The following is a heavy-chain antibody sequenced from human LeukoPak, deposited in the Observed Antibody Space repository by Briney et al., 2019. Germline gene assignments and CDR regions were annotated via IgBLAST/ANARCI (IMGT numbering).Heavy chain of an antibody. CDR3: ARGGTPLVGANYGMDV. CDR2: IGTAGGT. D-gene: IGHD1-26*01. Sequence: GGSLRLSCAASGFTFSSYDIHWVRQATGKGLEWVSAIGTAGGTYYPGSVKGRFTISRENAKNSLYLQMNSLRAGDTAVYYCARGGTPLVGANYGMDVWGQGTTVTVSS. J-gene: IGHJ6*02. V-gene: IGHV3-13*01. CDR1: GFTFSSYD.